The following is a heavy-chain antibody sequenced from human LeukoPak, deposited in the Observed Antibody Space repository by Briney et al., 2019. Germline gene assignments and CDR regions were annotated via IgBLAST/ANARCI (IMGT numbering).Heavy chain of an antibody. J-gene: IGHJ4*02. CDR1: GASISSSSYY. CDR3: ARGGMVRGVNFFDY. Sequence: SETLSLTCTVSGASISSSSYYWGWIRQPPGKGLEWIGSIDYSGSTYYNPSLKTRFTISVDTSKNQFSLKLSSVTAADTAVYYCARGGMVRGVNFFDYWGQGTLVTVSS. D-gene: IGHD3-10*01. V-gene: IGHV4-39*07. CDR2: IDYSGST.